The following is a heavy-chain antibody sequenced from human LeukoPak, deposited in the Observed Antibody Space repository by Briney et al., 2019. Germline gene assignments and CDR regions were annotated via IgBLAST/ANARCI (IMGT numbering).Heavy chain of an antibody. D-gene: IGHD6-19*01. Sequence: KPSETLSLTCSVSNGSISSYFWNWIRLPPGKGLEWIGYIYYSGSTNYNPSLKSRVTISVDTSKNRFSLKLSSVTAADTAVYYCARGSAVAGLDYWGQGTLVTVSS. CDR2: IYYSGST. CDR3: ARGSAVAGLDY. CDR1: NGSISSYF. J-gene: IGHJ4*02. V-gene: IGHV4-59*12.